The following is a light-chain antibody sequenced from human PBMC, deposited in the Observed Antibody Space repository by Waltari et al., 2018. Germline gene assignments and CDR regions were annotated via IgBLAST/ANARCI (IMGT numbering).Light chain of an antibody. J-gene: IGKJ2*01. CDR3: QQRSNWPPYT. CDR1: QSVSSY. V-gene: IGKV3-11*01. CDR2: EAS. Sequence: EIVLTQSPATLSLSPGERATLSCRASQSVSSYLAWYQPKPGRAPRLLIYEASNRATGIPARFSGSGSGTDFPLTISSLEPEDFAVYYCQQRSNWPPYTFGQGTKLEIK.